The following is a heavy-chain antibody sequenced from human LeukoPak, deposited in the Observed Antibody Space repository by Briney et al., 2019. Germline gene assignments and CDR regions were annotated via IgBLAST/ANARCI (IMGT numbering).Heavy chain of an antibody. CDR1: GSTFSSYA. CDR2: IIPMFGSP. D-gene: IGHD5-18*01. J-gene: IGHJ6*03. V-gene: IGHV1-69*01. CDR3: ARGEGSALQRVIHDFYYYMDV. Sequence: SVKVSCKASGSTFSSYAISWVRQAPGQGLEWMGGIIPMFGSPNYAQKFQGRVTITAESSTTTVHLELSSLRPEDTAVYYCARGEGSALQRVIHDFYYYMDVWGKGTRVTISS.